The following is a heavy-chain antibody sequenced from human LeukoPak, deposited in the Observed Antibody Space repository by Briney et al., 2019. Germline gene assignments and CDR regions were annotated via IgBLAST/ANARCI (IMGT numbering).Heavy chain of an antibody. CDR3: ARGWWNYVS. Sequence: PGGFLRLSCAASGFTFSDSYMTWIRQAPGKGLEWVSYISGSGTIMYYADSVKGRFTISRDNAKNSLFLQMNSLRAEDTAVYYCARGWWNYVSWGQGTLVTVSS. CDR2: ISGSGTIM. J-gene: IGHJ4*02. D-gene: IGHD1-7*01. V-gene: IGHV3-11*04. CDR1: GFTFSDSY.